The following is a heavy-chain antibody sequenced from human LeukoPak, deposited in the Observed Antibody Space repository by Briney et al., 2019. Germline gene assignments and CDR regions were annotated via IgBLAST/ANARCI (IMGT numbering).Heavy chain of an antibody. J-gene: IGHJ6*03. V-gene: IGHV3-21*01. CDR2: ISSSSSYI. D-gene: IGHD1-1*01. CDR1: GFTFRSYS. CDR3: ARGGNNSGLYYYYYMDV. Sequence: GGSMRLSCAASGFTFRSYSMNWVRQAPGKGLEWVSSISSSSSYIHNADSVKGRFTISRDNAKNSLYLQVNSLRAEDTAVYYCARGGNNSGLYYYYYMDVWGKGTTVTVSS.